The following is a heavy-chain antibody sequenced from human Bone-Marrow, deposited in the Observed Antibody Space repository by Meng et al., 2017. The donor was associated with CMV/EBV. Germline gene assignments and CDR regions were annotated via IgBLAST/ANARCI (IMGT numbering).Heavy chain of an antibody. V-gene: IGHV1-24*01. CDR3: ATDLRGSSFDY. Sequence: QGQRGQCGGGVKKPGAAVKVSCKVSGYTLTELSMHRGRQAPGKGLEWMGGCDPEDGETIYAQKFQGRVTMTEDTSTDTAYIELSSLRSEDTAVYYCATDLRGSSFDYWGQGTLVTVSS. D-gene: IGHD3-16*01. J-gene: IGHJ4*02. CDR1: GYTLTELS. CDR2: CDPEDGET.